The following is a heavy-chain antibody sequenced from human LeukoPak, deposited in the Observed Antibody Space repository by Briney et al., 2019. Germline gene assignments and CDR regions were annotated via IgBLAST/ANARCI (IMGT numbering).Heavy chain of an antibody. V-gene: IGHV1-46*03. CDR3: AAGGRCSSTSCYDGYNY. CDR2: INPSGGST. CDR1: GYTFTSYY. J-gene: IGHJ4*02. D-gene: IGHD2-2*01. Sequence: ASVKVSCKASGYTFTSYYMHWVRQAPGQGLEWMGVINPSGGSTSYAQKFQGRVTMTRDTSTSTVYMELSSLRSEDTAVYYCAAGGRCSSTSCYDGYNYWGQGTLVTVSS.